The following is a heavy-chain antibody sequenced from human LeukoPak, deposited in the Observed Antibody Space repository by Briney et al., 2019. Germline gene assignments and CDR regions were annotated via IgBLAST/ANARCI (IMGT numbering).Heavy chain of an antibody. CDR2: INPNSGGT. D-gene: IGHD7-27*01. CDR1: GYTLTGYY. CDR3: ARETNRGLSAPLDY. Sequence: ASVKVSCKASGYTLTGYYMHWVRQAPGQGLEWMGWINPNSGGTNYAQKFQGRVTMIRDTSISTAYMELSRLRSDDTAVYYCARETNRGLSAPLDYWGQGTLVTVSS. V-gene: IGHV1-2*02. J-gene: IGHJ4*02.